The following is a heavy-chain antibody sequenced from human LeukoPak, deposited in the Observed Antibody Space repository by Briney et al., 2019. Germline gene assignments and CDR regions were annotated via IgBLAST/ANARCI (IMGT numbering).Heavy chain of an antibody. V-gene: IGHV4-4*02. CDR3: ARGLVGAQYAFDI. D-gene: IGHD1-26*01. CDR2: IYHSGNT. CDR1: GGSISSSNW. J-gene: IGHJ3*02. Sequence: PSETLSLTCAVSGGSISSSNWWSWVRQPPGKGLEWIGEIYHSGNTNYNPSLKSRVTISVDKSKNQFSLKLSSVTAADTAVYYCARGLVGAQYAFDIWGQGTMVTVSS.